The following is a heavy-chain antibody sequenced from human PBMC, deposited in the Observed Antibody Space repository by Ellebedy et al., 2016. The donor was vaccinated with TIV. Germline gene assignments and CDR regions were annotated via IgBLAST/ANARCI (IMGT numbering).Heavy chain of an antibody. CDR3: AKNLDDRRVAFDY. J-gene: IGHJ4*02. V-gene: IGHV4-59*01. Sequence: SETLSLTCTVSGGSISSYYWSWIRQPPGKGLEWIGYIYYSGSTNYNPSLKSRVTISVDTSKNQFSLKLSSVTAADTAVYYCAKNLDDRRVAFDYWGQGTLVTVSS. CDR2: IYYSGST. D-gene: IGHD3-16*01. CDR1: GGSISSYY.